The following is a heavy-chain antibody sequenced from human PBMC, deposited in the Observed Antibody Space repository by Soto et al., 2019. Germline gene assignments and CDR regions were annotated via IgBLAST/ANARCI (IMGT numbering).Heavy chain of an antibody. CDR3: AKEGYYYDSSGRNRGNAFDI. Sequence: EVQLVESGGGLVQPGRSLRLSCAASGFTFDDYAMHWVRQAPGKGLEWVSGISWNSGSIGYADSVKGRFTISRDNAKNSLYLQMNSLRAEDTALYYCAKEGYYYDSSGRNRGNAFDIWGQGTLVTVSS. CDR1: GFTFDDYA. V-gene: IGHV3-9*01. CDR2: ISWNSGSI. J-gene: IGHJ3*02. D-gene: IGHD3-22*01.